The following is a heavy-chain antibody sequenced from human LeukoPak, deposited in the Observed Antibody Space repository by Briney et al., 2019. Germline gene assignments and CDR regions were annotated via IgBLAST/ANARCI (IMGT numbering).Heavy chain of an antibody. J-gene: IGHJ4*02. Sequence: RPGGSLRLSCAASGFTFDDYGMSWVRQAPGKGLEWVSGINWNGGSTGYADSVKGRFTISRDNAKNSLYLQMNSLRAEDTALYYCAGAWTPRGYDFWSGLDYWGQGTLVTVSS. CDR2: INWNGGST. V-gene: IGHV3-20*04. CDR1: GFTFDDYG. CDR3: AGAWTPRGYDFWSGLDY. D-gene: IGHD3-3*01.